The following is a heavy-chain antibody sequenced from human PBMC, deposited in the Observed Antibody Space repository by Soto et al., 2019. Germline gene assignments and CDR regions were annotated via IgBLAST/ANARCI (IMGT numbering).Heavy chain of an antibody. CDR1: GGSISIGTYY. Sequence: PSETLSLTCTVSGGSISIGTYYWGCIRQPPGKGLEWIGSLYYTGRTYYSPSLKSRVTISVDTSKNHFSLNLTSVTAADTAVYYCARRLARGVIGWFDPWGQGTLVTVSS. J-gene: IGHJ5*02. CDR3: ARRLARGVIGWFDP. D-gene: IGHD3-10*01. V-gene: IGHV4-39*02. CDR2: LYYTGRT.